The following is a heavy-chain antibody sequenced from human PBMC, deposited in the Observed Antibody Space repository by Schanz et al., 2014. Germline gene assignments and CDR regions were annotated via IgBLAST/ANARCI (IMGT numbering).Heavy chain of an antibody. CDR1: GYTFAMYD. Sequence: QVQLVQSGSELKKPGASVKVSCKASGYTFAMYDMNWVRQAPGQGLEWMGWINVYNGDTKFAKTFQDRVTLTTDTSTSTAYMELRSLRSDDTAVYYCARNIIATARAYDIWGQGTMVTVSS. D-gene: IGHD6-13*01. J-gene: IGHJ3*02. V-gene: IGHV1-18*01. CDR2: INVYNGDT. CDR3: ARNIIATARAYDI.